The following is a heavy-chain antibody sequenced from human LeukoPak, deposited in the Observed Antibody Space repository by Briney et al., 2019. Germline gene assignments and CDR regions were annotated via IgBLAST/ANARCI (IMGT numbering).Heavy chain of an antibody. Sequence: SETLSLTCTVSGDSISSNDYSWGWIRQPPGKGLEWIGSIYYGGSTYYNPSLKSRVIISVDTSMNQFSLKLSFVTTADTAVYYCARALGYCSGGSCTRGYNWFDPWGQGTLVTVPS. CDR2: IYYGGST. CDR3: ARALGYCSGGSCTRGYNWFDP. CDR1: GDSISSNDYS. J-gene: IGHJ5*02. V-gene: IGHV4-39*01. D-gene: IGHD2-15*01.